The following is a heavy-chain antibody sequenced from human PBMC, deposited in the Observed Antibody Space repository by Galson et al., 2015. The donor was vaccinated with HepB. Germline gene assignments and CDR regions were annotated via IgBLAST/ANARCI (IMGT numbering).Heavy chain of an antibody. Sequence: SLRLSCAASGFTVSSNYMSWVRQAPGKGLEWVSVIYSGGNTYYADSVKGRFTISRDNSKNTLYLQMNSLRAEDTAVYYCARDDAAAAGVDYWGREPWSPSPQ. CDR2: IYSGGNT. D-gene: IGHD6-13*01. J-gene: IGHJ4*02. V-gene: IGHV3-66*01. CDR1: GFTVSSNY. CDR3: ARDDAAAAGVDY.